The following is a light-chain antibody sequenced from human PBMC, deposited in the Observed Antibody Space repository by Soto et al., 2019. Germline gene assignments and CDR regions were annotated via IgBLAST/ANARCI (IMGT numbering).Light chain of an antibody. J-gene: IGKJ1*01. V-gene: IGKV3-15*01. CDR3: QQYDNWPPWT. Sequence: EIVLTHPPATLSLSQGERATLSCRAIQRVTNHLAWYQQKPGQAPRLLIYGASTRATGIPARFSGSGSGTEFTLTISSLQSEDFAVYYCQQYDNWPPWTFGQGTKVEIK. CDR1: QRVTNH. CDR2: GAS.